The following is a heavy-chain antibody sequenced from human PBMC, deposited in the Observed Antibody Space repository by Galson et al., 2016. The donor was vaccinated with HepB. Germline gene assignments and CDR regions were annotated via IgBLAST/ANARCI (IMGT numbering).Heavy chain of an antibody. CDR1: GYTFISYG. V-gene: IGHV1-18*01. CDR3: ARDYGHSGSYSGGRPFDY. CDR2: ISPYNGNT. Sequence: SVKVSCKASGYTFISYGINWVRQAPGQGLEWMGWISPYNGNTNYAQKFHGRVTMTTDTSTSTAYMDLRSLRYDDTAVYYCARDYGHSGSYSGGRPFDYWGQGALVTVSS. D-gene: IGHD1-26*01. J-gene: IGHJ4*02.